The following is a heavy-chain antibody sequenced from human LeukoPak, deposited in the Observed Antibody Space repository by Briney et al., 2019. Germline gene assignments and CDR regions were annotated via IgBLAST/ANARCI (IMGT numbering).Heavy chain of an antibody. CDR2: ISSSSTTI. CDR1: GFTLSSYD. V-gene: IGHV3-48*03. CDR3: AREAAGSRSGWPDY. J-gene: IGHJ4*02. D-gene: IGHD6-19*01. Sequence: PGGSLRLSCAASGFTLSSYDMNWVRQAPGKGLEWVSYISSSSTTIYYADSVNGRFSISRDKAKNALNLQMNSLSAEDTDVYYCAREAAGSRSGWPDYWGQGTLVTVSS.